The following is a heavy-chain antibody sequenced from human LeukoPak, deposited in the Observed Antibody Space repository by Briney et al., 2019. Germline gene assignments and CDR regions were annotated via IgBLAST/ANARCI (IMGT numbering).Heavy chain of an antibody. CDR2: INHSGST. CDR3: ARVRRAYQLPSFDP. D-gene: IGHD2-2*01. J-gene: IGHJ5*02. CDR1: GGSFNGYY. Sequence: SETLSLTCAVYGGSFNGYYWSWIRQPPGKGLEWIGEINHSGSTNYNPSLKSRVTISVDTSKNQFSLKLSSVTAADTAVYYCARVRRAYQLPSFDPWGQGTLVTVSS. V-gene: IGHV4-34*01.